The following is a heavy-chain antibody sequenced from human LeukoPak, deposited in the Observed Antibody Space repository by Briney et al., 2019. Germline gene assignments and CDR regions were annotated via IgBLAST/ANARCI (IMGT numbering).Heavy chain of an antibody. CDR1: GFTFDDYA. Sequence: GGSLRLSCAAPGFTFDDYAMHWVRQAPGKGLEWVSGISWNSGSIGYADSVKGRFTISRDNAKNSLYLQMNSLRAEDTALYYCAKDFYDILTGPFDLWGRGTLVTVSS. CDR2: ISWNSGSI. V-gene: IGHV3-9*01. J-gene: IGHJ2*01. CDR3: AKDFYDILTGPFDL. D-gene: IGHD3-9*01.